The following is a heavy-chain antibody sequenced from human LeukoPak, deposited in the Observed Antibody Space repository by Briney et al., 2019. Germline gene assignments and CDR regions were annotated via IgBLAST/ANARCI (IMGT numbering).Heavy chain of an antibody. CDR2: IKEDGSEK. CDR1: GFIFSDYW. D-gene: IGHD3-10*01. V-gene: IGHV3-7*01. Sequence: GGSLRLSCGASGFIFSDYWMSWVRQAPGKGLEWVAQIKEDGSEKYYIDSVKGRFIISRDNAKTLLYLQMDSLRPQDTAVYYCARGLIMPRGSGAFDIWGQGTMVTVSS. J-gene: IGHJ3*02. CDR3: ARGLIMPRGSGAFDI.